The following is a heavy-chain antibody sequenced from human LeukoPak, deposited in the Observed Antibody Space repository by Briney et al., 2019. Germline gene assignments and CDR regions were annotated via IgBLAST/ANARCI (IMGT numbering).Heavy chain of an antibody. CDR2: IYPSGST. V-gene: IGHV4-4*07. CDR1: GGSISSYY. J-gene: IGHJ4*02. Sequence: SETLSLTCTVSGGSISSYYWTWIRQPAGKGLEWIGRIYPSGSTNYNPSLKSRVTMSVDTSKNQFSLKLSFVTAADTAVYYCARENSGSYREFDYWGQGTLVTVSS. D-gene: IGHD1-26*01. CDR3: ARENSGSYREFDY.